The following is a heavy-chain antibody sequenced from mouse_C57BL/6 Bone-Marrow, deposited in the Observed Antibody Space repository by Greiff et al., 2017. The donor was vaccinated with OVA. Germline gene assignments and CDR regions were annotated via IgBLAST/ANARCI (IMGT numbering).Heavy chain of an antibody. D-gene: IGHD4-1*01. CDR2: INPSTGGT. CDR1: GYSFTGYY. Sequence: EVMLVESGPELVKPGASVKISCKASGYSFTGYYMNWVKQSPEKSLEWIGEINPSTGGTTYNQKFKAKATLTVDKSSSTAYMQLKSLTSADSAVYYCARGGTSPFAYWGQGTRVTGSA. CDR3: ARGGTSPFAY. V-gene: IGHV1-42*01. J-gene: IGHJ3*01.